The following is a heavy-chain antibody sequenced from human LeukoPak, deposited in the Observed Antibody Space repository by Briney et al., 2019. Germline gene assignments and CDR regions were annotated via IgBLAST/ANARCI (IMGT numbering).Heavy chain of an antibody. CDR1: GFTFSSFA. V-gene: IGHV3-23*01. CDR2: IGVSGTNT. CDR3: AKRPGKAAAGPFDP. J-gene: IGHJ5*02. D-gene: IGHD6-13*01. Sequence: PGGSLRLSCAASGFTFSSFAMTWVRQAPGKGLEWVSAIGVSGTNTFYADSVKGRFTIARDNSKNTLYLQMNSLRAEDTAVYYCAKRPGKAAAGPFDPWGQGTLVTVSS.